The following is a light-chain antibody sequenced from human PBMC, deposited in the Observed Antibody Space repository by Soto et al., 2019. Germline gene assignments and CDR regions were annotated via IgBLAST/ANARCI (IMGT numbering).Light chain of an antibody. J-gene: IGKJ2*01. CDR2: KFS. CDR3: MQAKQFPYT. CDR1: QSLIHSDGNNY. V-gene: IGKV2-24*01. Sequence: DIVMPQTPLSSPVTLGQPASISCSSSQSLIHSDGNNYLTWLQQRPGQPPRLLIYKFSNLFSGVTDRFRGSGAGTDVSLKISRVEAEDVGVYYCMQAKQFPYTFGPGTKLEL.